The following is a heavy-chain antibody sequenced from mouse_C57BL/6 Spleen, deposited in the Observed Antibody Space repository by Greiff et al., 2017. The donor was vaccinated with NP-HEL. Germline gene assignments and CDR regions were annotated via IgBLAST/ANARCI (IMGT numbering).Heavy chain of an antibody. V-gene: IGHV1-64*01. Sequence: VQLQQSGAELVKPGASVKLSCKASGYTFTSYWMHWVKQRPGQGLEWIGMIHPNSGSTNYNEKFKSKATLTVDKSSSTAYMQLSSLTSEDSAVYYCARSEDYGNSYYYAMDYWGQGTSVTVSS. CDR2: IHPNSGST. CDR1: GYTFTSYW. CDR3: ARSEDYGNSYYYAMDY. D-gene: IGHD2-1*01. J-gene: IGHJ4*01.